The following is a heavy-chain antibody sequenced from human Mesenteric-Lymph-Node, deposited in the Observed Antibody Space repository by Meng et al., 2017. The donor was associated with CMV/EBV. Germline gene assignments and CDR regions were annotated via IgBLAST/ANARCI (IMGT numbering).Heavy chain of an antibody. J-gene: IGHJ4*02. CDR1: GFTFSSYA. D-gene: IGHD2-2*01. Sequence: GESLKISCAASGFTFSSYAMHWVRQAPGKGLEWVAVISYDGSNKYYADSVKSRFTISRDNSKSTLYLQMNSLRAEDTAVYYCARDFYNPGSSGLQGYFDYWGQGTLVTVSS. CDR3: ARDFYNPGSSGLQGYFDY. CDR2: ISYDGSNK. V-gene: IGHV3-30*04.